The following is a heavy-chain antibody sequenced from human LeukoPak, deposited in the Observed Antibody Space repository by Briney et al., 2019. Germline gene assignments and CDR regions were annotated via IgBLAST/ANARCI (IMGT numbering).Heavy chain of an antibody. D-gene: IGHD3-22*01. Sequence: PGGSLRLSCAASGFTFSSYAMSWVRQAPGKGLEWVSAISGSGGSTYYADSVKGRFTISRDNSKNTLYLQMTSLRAEDTAVYYCAKCNRYYYDSSGYSAADYWGQGTLVTVSS. CDR3: AKCNRYYYDSSGYSAADY. CDR2: ISGSGGST. V-gene: IGHV3-23*01. CDR1: GFTFSSYA. J-gene: IGHJ4*02.